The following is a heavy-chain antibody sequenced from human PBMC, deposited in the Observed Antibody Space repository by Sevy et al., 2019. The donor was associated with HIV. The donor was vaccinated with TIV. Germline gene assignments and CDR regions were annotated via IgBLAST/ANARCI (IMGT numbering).Heavy chain of an antibody. CDR3: TRRYYYDSSGYSDY. J-gene: IGHJ4*02. Sequence: GESLKISCTGSGFTFGDYAMSWFRQAPGMGLEWVGFIRSKDYGGATEYAASVKGRFTISRDDSKSIADLQMNSLKTEDTAVYYCTRRYYYDSSGYSDYWGQGTLVTVSS. D-gene: IGHD3-22*01. CDR2: IRSKDYGGAT. V-gene: IGHV3-49*03. CDR1: GFTFGDYA.